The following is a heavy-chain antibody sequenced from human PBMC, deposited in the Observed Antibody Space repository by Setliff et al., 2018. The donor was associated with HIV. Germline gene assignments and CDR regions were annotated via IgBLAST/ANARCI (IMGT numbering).Heavy chain of an antibody. CDR2: VYYSGTT. J-gene: IGHJ3*01. D-gene: IGHD4-17*01. CDR1: GGSISSSSYY. Sequence: SETLSLTCTVSGGSISSSSYYWGWIRQAPGKGLEWIANVYYSGTTYYNPSLRSRVTMSVDTSKNQFSLKLTSVTAADTAVYYCARDHGAYEGGFGEWGQGTMVTVSS. V-gene: IGHV4-39*07. CDR3: ARDHGAYEGGFGE.